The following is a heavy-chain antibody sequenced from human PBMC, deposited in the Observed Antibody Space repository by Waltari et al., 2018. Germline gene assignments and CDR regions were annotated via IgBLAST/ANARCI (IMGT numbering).Heavy chain of an antibody. V-gene: IGHV4-34*01. Sequence: QVQLQQWGAGLLKPSETLSLTCAVYGGSFSGYYWSWIRQPPGKGLEWIGEINHSVSTHYNPSRKSRFTRSVDTSKHQFSLKLSSVTAADAAVYYCARFRAPMVYAHRYGMDVWGQGTTVTVAS. CDR1: GGSFSGYY. D-gene: IGHD2-8*01. CDR2: INHSVST. J-gene: IGHJ6*02. CDR3: ARFRAPMVYAHRYGMDV.